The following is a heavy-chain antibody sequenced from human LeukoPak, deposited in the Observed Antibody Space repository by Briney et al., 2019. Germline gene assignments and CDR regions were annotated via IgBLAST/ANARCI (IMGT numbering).Heavy chain of an antibody. CDR1: GFTFSSYG. J-gene: IGHJ4*02. CDR3: AKDVDTAMVLDY. CDR2: IRYDGSNK. D-gene: IGHD5-18*01. V-gene: IGHV3-30*02. Sequence: PGGSLRLSCAASGFTFSSYGMHWVRQAPGKGLEWVAFIRYDGSNKYYADSVKGRFTISRDNSKNTLYLQMNSLGAEDTAVYYCAKDVDTAMVLDYWGQGTLVTVSS.